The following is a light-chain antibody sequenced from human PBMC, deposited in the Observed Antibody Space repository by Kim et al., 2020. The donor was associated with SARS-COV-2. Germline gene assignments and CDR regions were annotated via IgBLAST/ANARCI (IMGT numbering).Light chain of an antibody. CDR3: QQYGSSPLT. CDR1: QSVSSSY. J-gene: IGKJ4*01. CDR2: GAS. V-gene: IGKV3-20*01. Sequence: SPVERATLSSRASQSVSSSYLAWYQQKPGQAPRLLIYGASSRATGIPDRFSGSGSGTDFTLTISRLEPEDFAVYYCQQYGSSPLTFGGGTKVDIK.